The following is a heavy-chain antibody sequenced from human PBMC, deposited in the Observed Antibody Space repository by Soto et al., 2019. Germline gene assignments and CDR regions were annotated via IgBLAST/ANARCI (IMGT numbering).Heavy chain of an antibody. CDR3: ARDPGAITVAGNFDY. CDR1: AFTFSSYA. CDR2: SSGSGIST. V-gene: IGHV3-23*01. Sequence: EVQLLESGGGLVQPGGSLRLSCAASAFTFSSYAMSWVRQSPGKGLEWVSGSSGSGISTYYADSVKGRFSISRDNSKNTLYLQMDSLRAEDTAVYYCARDPGAITVAGNFDYWGQGTLVNVSS. D-gene: IGHD6-19*01. J-gene: IGHJ4*02.